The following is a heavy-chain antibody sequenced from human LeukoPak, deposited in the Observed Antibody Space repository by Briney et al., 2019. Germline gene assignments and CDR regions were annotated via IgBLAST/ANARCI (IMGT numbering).Heavy chain of an antibody. D-gene: IGHD3-9*01. CDR3: ARHRVLRYFDRLLRPGYFDS. CDR1: GGSLSSNY. CDR2: INHSGGT. Sequence: PSETLSHTCALYGGSLSSNYWSWVRQPPGKGLEWIGEINHSGGTNYNPSLKSRVTISVDTSKNQFSLKLSSVTAADTAVYYCARHRVLRYFDRLLRPGYFDSWLQRALPTVSS. V-gene: IGHV4-34*01. J-gene: IGHJ4*02.